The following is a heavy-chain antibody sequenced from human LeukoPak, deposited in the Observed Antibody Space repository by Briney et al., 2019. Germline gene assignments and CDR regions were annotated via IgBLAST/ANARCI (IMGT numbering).Heavy chain of an antibody. CDR2: IYPGDSDT. CDR3: ARQQRYSYGHNWFDP. V-gene: IGHV5-51*01. Sequence: GESLKISCKGSGYSFTSCWIGWVRQMPGKGLEWMGIIYPGDSDTRYSPSFQGQVTISADKSISTAYLQWSSLKASDTAMYYCARQQRYSYGHNWFDPWGQGTLVTVSS. J-gene: IGHJ5*02. CDR1: GYSFTSCW. D-gene: IGHD5-18*01.